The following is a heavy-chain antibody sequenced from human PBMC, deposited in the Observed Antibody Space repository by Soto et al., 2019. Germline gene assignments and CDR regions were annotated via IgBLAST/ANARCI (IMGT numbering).Heavy chain of an antibody. J-gene: IGHJ6*03. CDR1: GGSISSYY. CDR3: ARGGGQWLALGDYYYMDV. D-gene: IGHD6-19*01. CDR2: IYYSGST. V-gene: IGHV4-59*01. Sequence: SETLSLTCTVSGGSISSYYWSWIRQPPGKGLEWIGYIYYSGSTNYNPSLKSRVTISVDTSKNQFSLKLSSVTAADTAVYYCARGGGQWLALGDYYYMDVWGKGTTVTVSS.